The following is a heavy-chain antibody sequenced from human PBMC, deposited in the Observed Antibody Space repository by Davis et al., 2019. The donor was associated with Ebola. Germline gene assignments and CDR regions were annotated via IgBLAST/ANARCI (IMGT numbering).Heavy chain of an antibody. V-gene: IGHV3-11*01. CDR2: ISNSASTI. Sequence: PGGSLRLSCAASGFTFSDYYMGWVRQAPGKGLDWVSYISNSASTIYYADSVKGRFTISRDNTKNSLYLQMNSLRAEDTAVYYCASLARWGQGTLVTVSS. CDR3: ASLAR. J-gene: IGHJ4*02. CDR1: GFTFSDYY.